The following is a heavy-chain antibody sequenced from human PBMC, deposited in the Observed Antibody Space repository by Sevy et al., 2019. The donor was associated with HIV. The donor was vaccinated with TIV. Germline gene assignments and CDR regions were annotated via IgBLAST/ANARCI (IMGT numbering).Heavy chain of an antibody. V-gene: IGHV3-15*01. CDR3: TTASLSQKDYYNY. CDR2: IKGKVYDGTI. CDR1: GFTFSNAW. D-gene: IGHD6-6*01. Sequence: GGSLRLSCAASGFTFSNAWMSWVRQAPGKGLEWVGRIKGKVYDGTIDYAAPVKGRFSISRGDSKNTLCLQLNSLKTEYTAVYYCTTASLSQKDYYNYWGQGTLVTVSS. J-gene: IGHJ4*02.